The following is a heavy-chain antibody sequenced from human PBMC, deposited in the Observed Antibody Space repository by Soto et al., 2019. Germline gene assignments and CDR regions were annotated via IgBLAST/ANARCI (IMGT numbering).Heavy chain of an antibody. V-gene: IGHV4-59*01. Sequence: QVQLQESGPGLVKPSETLSLTCTVSGGSISSYYWSWIRQPPGKGLEWMGYIYYSGSTNYNPSLKSRVTISVDTSKNQFSLKLSSVTAADTAVYYCARAHRPYSSSWYSYYDYYGMDVWGQGTTVTVSS. CDR3: ARAHRPYSSSWYSYYDYYGMDV. D-gene: IGHD6-13*01. CDR2: IYYSGST. J-gene: IGHJ6*02. CDR1: GGSISSYY.